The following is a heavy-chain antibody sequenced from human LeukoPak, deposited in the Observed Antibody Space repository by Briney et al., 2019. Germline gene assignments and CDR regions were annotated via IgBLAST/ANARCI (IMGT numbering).Heavy chain of an antibody. CDR3: AREHPVAARLLGY. CDR2: IIPIFGTA. J-gene: IGHJ4*02. CDR1: GGTFSSYA. D-gene: IGHD6-6*01. V-gene: IGHV1-69*13. Sequence: ASVKVSCKASGGTFSSYAISWVRQAPGQGLEWMGGIIPIFGTANYAQKFQGRVTITADESTSTAYMELSSLRSDDTAVYYCAREHPVAARLLGYWGQGTLVTVSS.